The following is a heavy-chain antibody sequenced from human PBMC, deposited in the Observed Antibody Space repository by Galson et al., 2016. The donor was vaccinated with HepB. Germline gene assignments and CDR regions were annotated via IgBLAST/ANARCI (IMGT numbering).Heavy chain of an antibody. Sequence: SETLSLTCTVSGDSISSYYWSWIRQPPGKGLEWIGNIYYSGNTNYNPSLKGRVTMSVDTSKNQLSLKLTSVTAADTAMYYCATGRARTYSKYGMDVWGQGTTVTVSS. CDR2: IYYSGNT. D-gene: IGHD4-11*01. J-gene: IGHJ6*02. V-gene: IGHV4-59*01. CDR1: GDSISSYY. CDR3: ATGRARTYSKYGMDV.